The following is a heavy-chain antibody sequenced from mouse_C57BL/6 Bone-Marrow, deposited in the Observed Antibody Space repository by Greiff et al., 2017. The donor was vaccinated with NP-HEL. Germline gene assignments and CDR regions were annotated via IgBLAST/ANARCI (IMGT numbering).Heavy chain of an antibody. J-gene: IGHJ1*03. CDR1: GFTFSSYA. Sequence: EASGFTFSSYAMSWVRQTPEKRLEWVATISDGGSYTYYPDNVKGRFTISRDNAKNNLYLQMSHLKSEDTAMYYCARDRLVYWYFDVWGTGTTVTVSS. CDR2: ISDGGSYT. CDR3: ARDRLVYWYFDV. V-gene: IGHV5-4*01.